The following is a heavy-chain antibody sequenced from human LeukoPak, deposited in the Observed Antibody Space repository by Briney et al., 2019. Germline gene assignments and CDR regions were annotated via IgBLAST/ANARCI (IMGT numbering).Heavy chain of an antibody. CDR1: GFTFDDYG. Sequence: GGSLRLSCAASGFTFDDYGMSWVRQAPGKGLEWVSGINWNGGSTGYADSVKGRFTISRDNAKNSLYLQMNSLRAEDTALYYCARALYSSGWRGWFDPWGQGTLVTVSS. V-gene: IGHV3-20*04. D-gene: IGHD6-19*01. J-gene: IGHJ5*02. CDR3: ARALYSSGWRGWFDP. CDR2: INWNGGST.